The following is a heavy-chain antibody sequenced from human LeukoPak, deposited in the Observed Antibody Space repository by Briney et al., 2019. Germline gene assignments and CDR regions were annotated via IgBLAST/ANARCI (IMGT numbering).Heavy chain of an antibody. CDR3: ARDGMGIQLWLKPMGMDV. Sequence: PSETLSLTCTVSGGSISSSSYYWGWIRQPPGKGLEWIGSIYYSGSTYYNPSLKSRVTISVGTSKNQFSLKLSSVTAADTAVYYCARDGMGIQLWLKPMGMDVWGQGTTVTVSS. CDR2: IYYSGST. CDR1: GGSISSSSYY. V-gene: IGHV4-39*02. D-gene: IGHD5-18*01. J-gene: IGHJ6*02.